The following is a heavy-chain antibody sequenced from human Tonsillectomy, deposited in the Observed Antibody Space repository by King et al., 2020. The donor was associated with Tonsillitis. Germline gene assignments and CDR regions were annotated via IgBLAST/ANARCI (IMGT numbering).Heavy chain of an antibody. Sequence: VQLQESGPGLVKPSQTLSLTCSVSGGSISRGGYYWSWIRQHPGKGLEWIGYICYRGGTYYNPSLKSRGTMSVDTSKNQFSLSLTSVTAADTAVYFCASYHCSGTTCYWGYWGQGTLVTVSS. V-gene: IGHV4-31*03. CDR1: GGSISRGGYY. J-gene: IGHJ4*02. CDR3: ASYHCSGTTCYWGY. D-gene: IGHD2-2*01. CDR2: ICYRGGT.